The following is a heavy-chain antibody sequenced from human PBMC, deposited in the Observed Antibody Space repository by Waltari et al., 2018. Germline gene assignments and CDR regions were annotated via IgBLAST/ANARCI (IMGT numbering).Heavy chain of an antibody. CDR2: IGSGGSTI. J-gene: IGHJ3*02. V-gene: IGHV3-48*03. Sequence: EVQLVESGGGLVQPGGSLSPSCAASDFNFSSYEMHGVRQAPGKGLEWVSYIGSGGSTIYYADSVTGRFSISRDNAKNSLYLQMNSLRAEDTAVYYCAREGVFDVFDIWGQGTMVTVSS. D-gene: IGHD2-8*01. CDR1: DFNFSSYE. CDR3: AREGVFDVFDI.